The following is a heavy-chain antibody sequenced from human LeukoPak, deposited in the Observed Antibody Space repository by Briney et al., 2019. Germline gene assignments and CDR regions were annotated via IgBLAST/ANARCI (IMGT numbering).Heavy chain of an antibody. CDR1: GFTFTTYA. V-gene: IGHV3-23*01. CDR2: ISPGGRT. J-gene: IGHJ3*02. D-gene: IGHD3-22*01. Sequence: GGSLRLSCAASGFTFTTYAMSWVRQTPGRGLEWVSNISPGGRTSYADSVKGRCTISRDNSKNTLDLQVNSLRVEDTAVYYCARGLFLSGYLDAFDMWGQGTTVTVSS. CDR3: ARGLFLSGYLDAFDM.